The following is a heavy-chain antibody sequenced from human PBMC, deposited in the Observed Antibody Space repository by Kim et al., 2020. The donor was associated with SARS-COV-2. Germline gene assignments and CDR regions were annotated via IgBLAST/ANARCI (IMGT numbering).Heavy chain of an antibody. J-gene: IGHJ6*02. CDR1: GGTFSSYT. Sequence: SVKVSCKASGGTFSSYTISWVRLAPGQGLEWMGGIIPIFGTTNYAQKFQGRVTITADDSTSAAYMELSSLRSEDTAVYYCARPRIAGTGTRGDYYYYGMDVWGQGTTVTVSS. CDR3: ARPRIAGTGTRGDYYYYGMDV. CDR2: IIPIFGTT. V-gene: IGHV1-69*01. D-gene: IGHD6-13*01.